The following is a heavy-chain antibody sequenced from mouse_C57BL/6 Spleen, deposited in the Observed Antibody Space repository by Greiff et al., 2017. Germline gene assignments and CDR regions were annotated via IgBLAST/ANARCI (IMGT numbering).Heavy chain of an antibody. CDR1: GFTFSDYY. V-gene: IGHV5-16*01. J-gene: IGHJ4*01. CDR3: AREGAYDGYFYYAMDY. Sequence: GMLVESEGGLVQPGSSMKLSCTASGFTFSDYYMAWVRQVPEKGLEWVANINYDGSSTYYLDSLKSRFIISRDNAKNILYLQMSSLKSEDTATYYCAREGAYDGYFYYAMDYWGQGTSVTVSS. D-gene: IGHD2-3*01. CDR2: INYDGSST.